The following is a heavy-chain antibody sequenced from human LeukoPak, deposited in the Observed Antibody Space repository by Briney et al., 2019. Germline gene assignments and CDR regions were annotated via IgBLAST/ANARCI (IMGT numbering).Heavy chain of an antibody. CDR3: AGYLRWSLHQNY. J-gene: IGHJ4*02. D-gene: IGHD3-22*01. V-gene: IGHV1-69*13. CDR1: GGTFSSYA. Sequence: SVKVSCKASGGTFSSYAISWVRQAPGQGLEWMGGINPIFGTANYAQKFQGRVTITADESTSTAYMELSSLRSEDTAVYYCAGYLRWSLHQNYWGQGTLVTVSS. CDR2: INPIFGTA.